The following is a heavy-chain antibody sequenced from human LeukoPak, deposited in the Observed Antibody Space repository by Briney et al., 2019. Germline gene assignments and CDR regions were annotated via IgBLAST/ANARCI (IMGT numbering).Heavy chain of an antibody. J-gene: IGHJ4*02. CDR2: IHGDGST. CDR3: ARGESSDCTCIDY. D-gene: IGHD2-21*02. Sequence: PGGSLRLPCAASGFTVSSRYMSWVRQAPGKGLEWVSVIHGDGSTYYADSVKGRFTISRDNSKNTLYLQMNSLRAEDTAVYYCARGESSDCTCIDYWGQGTLVSVSS. V-gene: IGHV3-53*01. CDR1: GFTVSSRY.